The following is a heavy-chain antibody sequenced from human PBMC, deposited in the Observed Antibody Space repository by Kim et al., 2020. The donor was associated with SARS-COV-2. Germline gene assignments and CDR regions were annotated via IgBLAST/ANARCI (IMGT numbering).Heavy chain of an antibody. Sequence: GGSLRLSCAASGFTVSSNYMSWVRQAPGKGLEWVSVIYSGGSTYYADSVKGRFTISRDNSKNTLYLQMNSLRAEDTAVYYCAREFIVVVPAAMGIADYYYYGMDVWGQGTTVTVSS. CDR2: IYSGGST. CDR3: AREFIVVVPAAMGIADYYYYGMDV. V-gene: IGHV3-53*01. D-gene: IGHD2-2*01. CDR1: GFTVSSNY. J-gene: IGHJ6*02.